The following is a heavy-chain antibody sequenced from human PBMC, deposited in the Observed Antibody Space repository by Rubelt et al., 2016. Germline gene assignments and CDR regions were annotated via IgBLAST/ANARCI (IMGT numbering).Heavy chain of an antibody. CDR2: SYDGSNK. Sequence: SYDGSNKYYADSVKGRFTISRDNSKNTLYLQMNSLRAEDTAVYYCARSGYSSGWYFPDQWEFDYWGQGTLVTVSS. J-gene: IGHJ4*02. CDR3: ARSGYSSGWYFPDQWEFDY. V-gene: IGHV3-30*01. D-gene: IGHD6-19*01.